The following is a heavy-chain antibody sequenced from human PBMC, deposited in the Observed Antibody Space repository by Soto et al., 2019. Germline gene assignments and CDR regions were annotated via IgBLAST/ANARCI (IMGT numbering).Heavy chain of an antibody. CDR2: IYWDDDK. D-gene: IGHD3-3*01. CDR3: AHRVLRTVFGLVTTTAIYFDF. J-gene: IGHJ4*02. CDR1: GFSLTTSGVG. V-gene: IGHV2-5*02. Sequence: QITLNESGPTVVRPTETLTLPCIFSGFSLTTSGVGVGWIRQSPGKAPEWLALIYWDDDKRYSASLKSRLTITKDTSKNQVVLTVSALDPTDTATYYCAHRVLRTVFGLVTTTAIYFDFWGQGTPVAVSS.